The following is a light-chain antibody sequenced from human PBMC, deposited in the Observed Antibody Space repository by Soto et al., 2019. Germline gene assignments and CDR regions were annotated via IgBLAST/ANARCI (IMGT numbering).Light chain of an antibody. J-gene: IGKJ4*01. CDR3: QQRRT. V-gene: IGKV3-11*01. CDR1: QSVAGTY. CDR2: DAS. Sequence: ESKSTQSPRTLSLTPGERDTLSCRASQSVAGTYLAWYQQKPGQAPRLLIYDASNRATGIPARFSGSGSGTDFTLTISSLEPEDFAVYYCQQRRTSGGGTKV.